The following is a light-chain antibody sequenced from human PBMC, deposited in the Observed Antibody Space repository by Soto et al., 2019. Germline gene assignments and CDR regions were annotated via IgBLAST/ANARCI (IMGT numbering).Light chain of an antibody. CDR2: DAS. Sequence: DIVLTQSPGTLSLSPGERATLSCSASQSVSSSYLAWYQQKPGQAPRLLIYDASNRANGVPARFGGSGSGTDFTLTIYSLEPEDFAVYYCQQRNVWPPITFGQGTRLEIK. CDR1: QSVSSSY. J-gene: IGKJ5*01. V-gene: IGKV3-11*01. CDR3: QQRNVWPPIT.